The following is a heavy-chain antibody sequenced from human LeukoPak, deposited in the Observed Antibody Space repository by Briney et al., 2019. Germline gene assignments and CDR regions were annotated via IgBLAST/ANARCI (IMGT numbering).Heavy chain of an antibody. CDR3: ARDGVSVMPEFDF. J-gene: IGHJ4*02. CDR1: GYTFSDYY. CDR2: IYCKDGAT. V-gene: IGHV1-2*02. D-gene: IGHD5/OR15-5a*01. Sequence: GASVKVSCKASGYTFSDYYIYWVRQAPGQGLEWMGWIYCKDGATKYAEKFEGRVTMTRDTSIDTAYMELSGLTSDDTAVFYCARDGVSVMPEFDFWGQGTLVTVSS.